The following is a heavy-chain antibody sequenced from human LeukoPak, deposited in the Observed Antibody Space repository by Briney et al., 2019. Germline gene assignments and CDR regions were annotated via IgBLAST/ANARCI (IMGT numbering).Heavy chain of an antibody. CDR2: IYSSDDK. J-gene: IGHJ4*02. D-gene: IGHD3-3*01. Sequence: SVLTRVKPAQALTLTCTFSGFSLSTSGVGVGWIRQPPANALEWLALIYSSDDKRYSLSLKSRPTITKDTSKNQVVLTMTNVDPVDAATYYCAHRRSGSTYDYWGQGTLVTHSS. CDR1: GFSLSTSGVG. CDR3: AHRRSGSTYDY. V-gene: IGHV2-5*01.